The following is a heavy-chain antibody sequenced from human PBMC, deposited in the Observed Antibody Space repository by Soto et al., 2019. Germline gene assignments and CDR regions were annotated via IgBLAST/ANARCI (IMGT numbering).Heavy chain of an antibody. CDR2: IYYSRSS. CDR3: ARHSSSWPIFDY. D-gene: IGHD6-13*01. V-gene: IGHV4-59*08. J-gene: IGHJ4*02. Sequence: QVQLQESGPGLVKPSETLSLTCTVSGGSIGNSYWSWIRQSPGKGLEWIGYIYYSRSSNYNPSLKSRFSISINPSMNQCSVKLSSVTAADPALYYCARHSSSWPIFDYWGQGTLVIVSS. CDR1: GGSIGNSY.